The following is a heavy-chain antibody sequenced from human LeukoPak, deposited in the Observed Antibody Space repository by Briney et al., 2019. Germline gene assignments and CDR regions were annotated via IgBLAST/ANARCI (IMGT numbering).Heavy chain of an antibody. D-gene: IGHD2-8*01. V-gene: IGHV1-69*13. CDR2: IIPIFGTA. J-gene: IGHJ6*02. Sequence: GASVKVSCKASGGTFSSYAISWVRQAPGQGLEWMGGIIPIFGTANYAQKFQGRVTITADESTTPAYMELSSLRSEDTAVYYCARGIIDQVYAIRTFRNMDVWGQGTTVTVSS. CDR3: ARGIIDQVYAIRTFRNMDV. CDR1: GGTFSSYA.